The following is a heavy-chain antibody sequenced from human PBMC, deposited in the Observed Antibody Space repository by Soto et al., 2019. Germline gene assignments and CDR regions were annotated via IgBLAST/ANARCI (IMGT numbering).Heavy chain of an antibody. J-gene: IGHJ4*01. CDR3: FGVLAATLDY. D-gene: IGHD2-21*02. V-gene: IGHV4-39*01. CDR1: GGSITNTNYH. CDR2: LYFRGAT. Sequence: SETLSLTCSVSGGSITNTNYHCGWIRQAPGKGLEWIGTLYFRGATDYNPSLQSRVTISADTSKNQISLHLSSVTAADTAVYYCFGVLAATLDYWGQGTRVTVSS.